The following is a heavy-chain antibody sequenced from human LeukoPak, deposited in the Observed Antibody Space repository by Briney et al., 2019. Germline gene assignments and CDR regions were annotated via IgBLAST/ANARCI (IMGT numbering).Heavy chain of an antibody. Sequence: SEALSLTCTVSGGSISSYYWSWIRQPPGKGLEWIGYIYYSGTTSYNPSLKSRVTISVDTSKNHFSLRLSSVTAADTAVYYCAGHPFATPFDYWGPGTLVTVSS. V-gene: IGHV4-59*08. CDR1: GGSISSYY. D-gene: IGHD2-15*01. CDR3: AGHPFATPFDY. J-gene: IGHJ4*02. CDR2: IYYSGTT.